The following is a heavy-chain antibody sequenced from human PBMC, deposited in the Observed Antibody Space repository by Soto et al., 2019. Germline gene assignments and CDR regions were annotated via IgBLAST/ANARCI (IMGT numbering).Heavy chain of an antibody. D-gene: IGHD2-8*02. V-gene: IGHV3-23*01. J-gene: IGHJ6*01. CDR3: VKDWTGDTCPCMDV. CDR1: GFTFNNYA. Sequence: EVQLLESGGGLVQPGGSLRLSCAASGFTFNNYAMTWVRQAPGKGLEWVSTISGSDGSTYYADSVKGRLTISRDNSNNALYLQMSSLRAEDTALYYCVKDWTGDTCPCMDVWGQGTTVTVSS. CDR2: ISGSDGST.